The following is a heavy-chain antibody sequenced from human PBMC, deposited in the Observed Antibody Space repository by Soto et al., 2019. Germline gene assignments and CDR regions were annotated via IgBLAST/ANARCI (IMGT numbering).Heavy chain of an antibody. CDR3: ARRHSSGWYFDY. D-gene: IGHD6-19*01. Sequence: KSGGSLRLSCAASGFTFSDYYMSWIRQAPGKGLEWVSYISGSRSSTHYADSVKGRFTISRDNAKNSLYLQMNSLRAEDTAVYYCARRHSSGWYFDYWGQGTLVTVSS. CDR2: ISGSRSST. J-gene: IGHJ4*02. V-gene: IGHV3-11*06. CDR1: GFTFSDYY.